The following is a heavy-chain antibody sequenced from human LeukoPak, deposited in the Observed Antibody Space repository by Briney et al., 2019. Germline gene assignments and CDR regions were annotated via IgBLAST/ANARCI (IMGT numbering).Heavy chain of an antibody. D-gene: IGHD3-3*01. CDR3: ARGFGVRFLEWLPTLDY. CDR1: GGSFSGYY. CDR2: INHSGST. V-gene: IGHV4-34*01. Sequence: PSETLSLTCAVYGGSFSGYYWSWIRQSPGKGLEWIGQINHSGSTNYNPSLKSRVTISVDTSKNQFSLKLSSVTAADTAVYYCARGFGVRFLEWLPTLDYWGQGTLVTVSS. J-gene: IGHJ4*02.